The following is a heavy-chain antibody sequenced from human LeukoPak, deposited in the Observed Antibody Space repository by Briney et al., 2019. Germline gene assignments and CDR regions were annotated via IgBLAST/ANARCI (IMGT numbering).Heavy chain of an antibody. CDR3: ARVAYSSSSRYYYYMDV. D-gene: IGHD6-13*01. V-gene: IGHV4-4*07. CDR2: IYTSGST. CDR1: GGSISSYY. J-gene: IGHJ6*03. Sequence: SETLSLTCTVTGGSISSYYWSWLRQPAGKELEWIGRIYTSGSTNYNPSLKSRVTMSVDTSKNQFSLKLSSVTAADTAVYYCARVAYSSSSRYYYYMDVWGKGTTVTVSS.